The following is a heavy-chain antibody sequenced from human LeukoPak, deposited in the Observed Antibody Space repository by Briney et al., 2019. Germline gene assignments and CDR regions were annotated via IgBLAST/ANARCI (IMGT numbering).Heavy chain of an antibody. CDR1: GDSITNTNYY. CDR2: VYHSGIT. Sequence: SETLSLTCSVSGDSITNTNYYWAWIRQPPGEGLEWIGSVYHSGITYYTPSLKSRVSISVDTSKNQSSLKVTAVTAADTAVYYCAREWQYQFDYWGQGSLVTVSS. V-gene: IGHV4-39*07. J-gene: IGHJ4*02. D-gene: IGHD4-11*01. CDR3: AREWQYQFDY.